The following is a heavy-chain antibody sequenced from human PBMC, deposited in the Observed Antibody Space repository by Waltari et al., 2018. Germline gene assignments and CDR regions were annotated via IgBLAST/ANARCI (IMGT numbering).Heavy chain of an antibody. D-gene: IGHD6-25*01. CDR3: VHRSGCGSVHCSTLLDY. Sequence: QITLKESGPTLVEPTQTLTLTCTFSGFSLTTAGVGVGWIRQPPGKTLECLAFIHWNENKYYNESLHSRLSITKDTSKNRVVLTMTNVSPVDTGTYYCVHRSGCGSVHCSTLLDYWGQGTLVTVSS. CDR2: IHWNENK. CDR1: GFSLTTAGVG. J-gene: IGHJ4*02. V-gene: IGHV2-5*01.